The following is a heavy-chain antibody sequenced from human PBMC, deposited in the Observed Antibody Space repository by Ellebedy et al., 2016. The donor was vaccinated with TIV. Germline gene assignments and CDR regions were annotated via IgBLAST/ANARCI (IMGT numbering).Heavy chain of an antibody. J-gene: IGHJ4*02. CDR1: GYSFTSYW. CDR2: IDLSDSYT. D-gene: IGHD3-10*01. CDR3: ARSSGGLTQYDN. V-gene: IGHV5-10-1*01. Sequence: GESLKISCKGSGYSFTSYWITWVRQMPGKGLGWMGRIDLSDSYTNYSPAFQGHVTISADKSTNTAYLQWRSLKASDTAMYYCARSSGGLTQYDNWGQGTLVTVS.